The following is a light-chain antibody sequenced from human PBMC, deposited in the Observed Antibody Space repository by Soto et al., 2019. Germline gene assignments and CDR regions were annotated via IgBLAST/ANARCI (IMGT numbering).Light chain of an antibody. CDR3: QQYGTSEII. CDR1: QSLSSSY. J-gene: IGKJ5*01. V-gene: IGKV3-20*01. Sequence: IVLTQSPGTLSLSPGERATLSCRASQSLSSSYLAWYQQKPGQAPRLLIYGTSIRATGIPDRFSGSGSGTDFTLTITRLEPEDFAVFYCQQYGTSEIIFGQGTRLEIK. CDR2: GTS.